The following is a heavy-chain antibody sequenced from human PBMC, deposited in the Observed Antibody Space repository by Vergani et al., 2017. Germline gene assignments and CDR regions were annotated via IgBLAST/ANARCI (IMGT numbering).Heavy chain of an antibody. V-gene: IGHV3-13*01. D-gene: IGHD6-13*01. CDR3: ARDSIAAAQRGYYYYMDV. J-gene: IGHJ6*03. CDR1: GFTFSTYD. Sequence: EVQLVESGGGLVQPGGSLRLSCAASGFTFSTYDMHWVRQATGKGLEWVSAIGTAGDTYYPGSVKGRFTISRENAKNSLYLQMNGLRAGDTAVYYCARDSIAAAQRGYYYYMDVWGKGTTVTVSS. CDR2: IGTAGDT.